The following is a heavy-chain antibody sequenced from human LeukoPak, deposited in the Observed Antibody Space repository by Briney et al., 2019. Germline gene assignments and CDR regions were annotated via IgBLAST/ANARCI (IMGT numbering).Heavy chain of an antibody. CDR1: GYTFTSYG. CDR2: ISAYNGNT. D-gene: IGHD5-12*01. J-gene: IGHJ4*02. Sequence: ASVKVSCKASGYTFTSYGISWVRQAPGQGLEWMGWISAYNGNTNYAQKLQGRVTMTTGTSTSTAYMELRSLRSDDTAVYYCARGFEDIVATPLSDYWGQGTLVTVSS. CDR3: ARGFEDIVATPLSDY. V-gene: IGHV1-18*01.